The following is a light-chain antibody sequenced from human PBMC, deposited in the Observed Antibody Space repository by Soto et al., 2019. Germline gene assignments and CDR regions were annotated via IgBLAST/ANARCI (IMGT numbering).Light chain of an antibody. CDR2: RAS. CDR3: QHFNSYPLT. J-gene: IGKJ1*01. Sequence: EIQLTQSPGTLSSSIGERATLSCRASQSITSLLAWYQQRPGKAPKPLIHRASSIATGVPARFSGSGSGTEFTLTISSLQPEDFAAYYCQHFNSYPLTFGHGTKVDIK. V-gene: IGKV1-5*03. CDR1: QSITSL.